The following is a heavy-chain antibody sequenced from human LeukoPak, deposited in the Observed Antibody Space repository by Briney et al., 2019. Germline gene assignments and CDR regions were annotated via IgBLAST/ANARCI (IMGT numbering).Heavy chain of an antibody. CDR1: GYTFTSYY. V-gene: IGHV1-46*01. D-gene: IGHD3-22*01. Sequence: ASVKVSCKASGYTFTSYYMHWVRQAPGQGLEWMGIINPSGGSTSYAQKFQGRVTMTRDMSTSTVYMELSSLRSEDTAVYYCARDRRYYDSSGLGIDWYFDLWGRGTLVTVSS. CDR2: INPSGGST. J-gene: IGHJ2*01. CDR3: ARDRRYYDSSGLGIDWYFDL.